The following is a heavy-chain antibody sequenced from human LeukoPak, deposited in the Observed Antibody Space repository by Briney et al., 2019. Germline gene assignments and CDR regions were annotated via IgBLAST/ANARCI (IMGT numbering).Heavy chain of an antibody. CDR1: GFSFSDYY. V-gene: IGHV5-10-1*01. D-gene: IGHD3-9*01. CDR2: IDPSDSYT. J-gene: IGHJ4*02. Sequence: PGGSLRLSCVASGFSFSDYYMSWIRQAPGKGLEWMGKIDPSDSYTTYSPSFQGHVTISADKSISTAYLQWSSLKASDTAMYYCARTQSRYFDDYWGQGTLVTVSS. CDR3: ARTQSRYFDDY.